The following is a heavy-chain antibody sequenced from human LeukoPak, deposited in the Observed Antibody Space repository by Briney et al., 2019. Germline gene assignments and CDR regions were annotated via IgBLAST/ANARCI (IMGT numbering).Heavy chain of an antibody. Sequence: SETLSLTCTVSGGSISSSSYYWGWIRQPPGKGLGWIGSIYYSGSTYYNPSLKSRVTISVDTSKNQFSLKLSSVTAADTAVYYCARQDRFAPYSGHGHFDYWGQGTLVTVSS. J-gene: IGHJ4*02. CDR2: IYYSGST. V-gene: IGHV4-39*01. CDR1: GGSISSSSYY. D-gene: IGHD5-12*01. CDR3: ARQDRFAPYSGHGHFDY.